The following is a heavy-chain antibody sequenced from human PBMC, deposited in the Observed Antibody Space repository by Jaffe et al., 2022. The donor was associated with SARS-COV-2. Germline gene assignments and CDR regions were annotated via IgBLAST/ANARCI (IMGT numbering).Heavy chain of an antibody. CDR2: IKSKVDGGTT. Sequence: EVQLVESGGGLVKPGGSLRLSCAASGFTFSNAWMNWVRQAPGKGLEWVGRIKSKVDGGTTHYPAPVKGRFTISRDDSQNTVYLQMNSLRTEDTAVYYCATGGYFHDFWGQGTLVTVS. D-gene: IGHD5-18*01. J-gene: IGHJ4*02. CDR3: ATGGYFHDF. CDR1: GFTFSNAW. V-gene: IGHV3-15*01.